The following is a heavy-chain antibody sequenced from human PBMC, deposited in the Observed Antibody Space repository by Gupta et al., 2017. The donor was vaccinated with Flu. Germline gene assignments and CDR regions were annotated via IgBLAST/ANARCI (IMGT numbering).Heavy chain of an antibody. J-gene: IGHJ6*02. D-gene: IGHD3-10*01. Sequence: QVQLVQSGAEVKKPGASVKVSCQASGYTLPSYYMHWVRQAPGQGLEWMGIINPSGGSTSYAQKFQGRVTMTRDTSTSTVYMELSSLRSEDTAVYYCASDRGPYYGMDVWGQGTTVTVSS. V-gene: IGHV1-46*01. CDR2: INPSGGST. CDR1: GYTLPSYY. CDR3: ASDRGPYYGMDV.